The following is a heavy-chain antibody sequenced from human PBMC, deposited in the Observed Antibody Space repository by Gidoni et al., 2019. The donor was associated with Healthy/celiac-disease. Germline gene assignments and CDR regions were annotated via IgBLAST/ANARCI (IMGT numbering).Heavy chain of an antibody. D-gene: IGHD2-8*01. J-gene: IGHJ4*02. CDR1: GFTFSRYA. V-gene: IGHV3-30-3*01. CDR3: ARVARERWLQWCFDY. CDR2: ISYDGSNK. Sequence: QVQLVESGGVVVQPGRSLRLSCAASGFTFSRYAMHWVRQAPGKGLEWEAVISYDGSNKYYADSVKGRFTISRDNSKNTRYLQMNSLRAEDTAVYYCARVARERWLQWCFDYWGQGTLVTVSS.